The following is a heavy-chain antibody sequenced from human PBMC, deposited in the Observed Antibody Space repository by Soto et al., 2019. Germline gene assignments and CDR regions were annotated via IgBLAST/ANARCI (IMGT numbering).Heavy chain of an antibody. CDR1: GFIFRDYY. CDR3: ARDFDADLRTDFDY. D-gene: IGHD4-17*01. Sequence: QVQLVESGGGLVKPGGSLRLSCATSGFIFRDYYMHWIRQAPGKGLEWISYISGNGRIIQYADSAKGRFTISRDNAQNSLYLQMNSLRAEDTALYFCARDFDADLRTDFDYWGQGTLVTVSS. CDR2: ISGNGRII. J-gene: IGHJ4*02. V-gene: IGHV3-11*01.